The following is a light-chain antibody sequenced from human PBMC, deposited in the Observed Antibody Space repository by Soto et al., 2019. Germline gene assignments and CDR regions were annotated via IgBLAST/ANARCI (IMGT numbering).Light chain of an antibody. CDR1: SNDVGGYNY. J-gene: IGLJ1*01. V-gene: IGLV2-14*03. Sequence: QPVLTQPASVSGSPGQSITISCTGTSNDVGGYNYVSWYQQHPGKAPKLMIYDVSNRPSGVSNRFSGSKSANTASLTISGLQTEDESDYYCSSYTGSSTYVFGTGTKVTVL. CDR3: SSYTGSSTYV. CDR2: DVS.